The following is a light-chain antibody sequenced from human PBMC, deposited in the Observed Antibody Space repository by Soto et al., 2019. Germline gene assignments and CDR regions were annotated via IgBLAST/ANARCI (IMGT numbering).Light chain of an antibody. CDR2: AAS. V-gene: IGKV1-12*01. CDR3: QQANNFPPEST. Sequence: DIQMTQSPSSVSASVGDRVTITCRARQGISSWLAWYQQKPGKAPKLLIYAASSLQSGGPSRFSASGSGTVFTLNISTLQPEDFATFYCQQANNFPPESTFGGGSKVEIK. CDR1: QGISSW. J-gene: IGKJ4*01.